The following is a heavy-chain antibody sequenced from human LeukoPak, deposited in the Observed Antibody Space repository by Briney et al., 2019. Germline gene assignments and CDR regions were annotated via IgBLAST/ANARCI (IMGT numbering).Heavy chain of an antibody. CDR1: GGSIISGGYY. Sequence: SETLSLTCTVSGGSIISGGYYWSWIRQHPGKVLEWIGDFYYSGSTHYNPSLKSRVTISVDTSKNQFSLKLNSVTAADTAVYYCAREIRYYYDSGSYSRYVLGYWGQGTLVTVSS. CDR3: AREIRYYYDSGSYSRYVLGY. J-gene: IGHJ4*02. V-gene: IGHV4-31*03. D-gene: IGHD3-10*01. CDR2: FYYSGST.